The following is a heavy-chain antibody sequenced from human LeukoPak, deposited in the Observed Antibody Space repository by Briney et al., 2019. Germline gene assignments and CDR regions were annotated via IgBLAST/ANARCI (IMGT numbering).Heavy chain of an antibody. CDR2: LYSDDSA. J-gene: IGHJ4*02. D-gene: IGHD1-26*01. CDR1: GFSISSGY. CDR3: ARDPWQGSTTLH. V-gene: IGHV3-53*05. Sequence: PGGSLRLSCVASGFSISSGYMTWARQAPGKALEWVSLLYSDDSAYYPDSVKGRFTISRDNSKSTLHLQMDTLRTEDTAMYYCARDPWQGSTTLHWGQGTLVTVSP.